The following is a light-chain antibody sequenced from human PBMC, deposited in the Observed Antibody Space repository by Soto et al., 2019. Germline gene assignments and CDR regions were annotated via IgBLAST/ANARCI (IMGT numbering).Light chain of an antibody. J-gene: IGKJ1*01. CDR3: HQRQSWPRT. CDR2: QTS. CDR1: QYINTR. Sequence: EIVLTQSPGTLSSFPGDRVTLSCRASQYINTRLAWYQHRPGQSPRLLIYQTSLRAAGIPARFSASGSGTDFTLTISDVQPEDFALYYCHQRQSWPRTFGQGTKVDI. V-gene: IGKV3-11*01.